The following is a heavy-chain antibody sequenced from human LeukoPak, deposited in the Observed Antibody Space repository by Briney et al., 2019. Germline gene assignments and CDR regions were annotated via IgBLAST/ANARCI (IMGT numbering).Heavy chain of an antibody. Sequence: SQTLSLPCAISVHSVSSNSTAWSWIWQSPSRGVEWLGRTYYRSKWYRDYAVSVKSRITISPDTSNNQFSLQLNTVTPDDTAVYYCARVGSSWYFDCWGQGTLVTVSS. D-gene: IGHD6-13*01. CDR1: VHSVSSNSTA. CDR2: TYYRSKWYR. CDR3: ARVGSSWYFDC. J-gene: IGHJ4*02. V-gene: IGHV6-1*01.